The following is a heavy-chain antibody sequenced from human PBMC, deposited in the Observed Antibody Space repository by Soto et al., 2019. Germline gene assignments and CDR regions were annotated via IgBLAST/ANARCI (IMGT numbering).Heavy chain of an antibody. Sequence: PSETLSLTCTVSGGSISSYYWSWIRQPPGKGLEWIGYIYYSGSTNYNPSLKSRVTISVDTSKNQFSLKLSSVTAADTAVYYCARVLKTYYYDSSGYSTGGWYFDLWGRGTLVTVSS. J-gene: IGHJ2*01. CDR3: ARVLKTYYYDSSGYSTGGWYFDL. V-gene: IGHV4-59*01. CDR1: GGSISSYY. D-gene: IGHD3-22*01. CDR2: IYYSGST.